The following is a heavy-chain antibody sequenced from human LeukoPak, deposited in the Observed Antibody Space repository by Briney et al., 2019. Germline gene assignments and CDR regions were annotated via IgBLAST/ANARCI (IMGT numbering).Heavy chain of an antibody. D-gene: IGHD6-19*01. J-gene: IGHJ3*02. Sequence: PSETLSLTCTVSGGSISSSSYYWGWIRQPPGKGLEWIGSIYYSGSTYYNPSLKSRVTISVDTSKNQFSLKLSSVTAADTAVYYCARGYIAVAGYDAFDIWGQGTMVTVSS. CDR3: ARGYIAVAGYDAFDI. V-gene: IGHV4-39*07. CDR2: IYYSGST. CDR1: GGSISSSSYY.